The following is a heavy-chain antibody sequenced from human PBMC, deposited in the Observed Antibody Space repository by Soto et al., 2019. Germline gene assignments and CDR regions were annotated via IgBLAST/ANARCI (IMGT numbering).Heavy chain of an antibody. Sequence: EVQLLESGGGLVQPGGSLRLSCVGSGFTFINYAMNWVRQTPGKGLEWVSTISGGGDRTFDADTVQGRFTISRDNSKNTVNLQMNSLRADDTAVYYCARKVLGSTSRPDWWYFDLWGRGNLVTVSS. CDR3: ARKVLGSTSRPDWWYFDL. CDR1: GFTFINYA. V-gene: IGHV3-23*01. CDR2: ISGGGDRT. D-gene: IGHD2-2*01. J-gene: IGHJ2*01.